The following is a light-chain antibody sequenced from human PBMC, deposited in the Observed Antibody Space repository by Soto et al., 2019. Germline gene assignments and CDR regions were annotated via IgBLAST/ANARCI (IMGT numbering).Light chain of an antibody. V-gene: IGKV1-5*01. J-gene: IGKJ1*01. Sequence: DIPMTQSPSTLSASVGDRVTITCRASQSITSRLAWYQQKPGKAPKLLIYEASSFESGVPSRFSGSGSGTEFTLTITSLQPEDFASYYCQQYKSYAWTFGQGTKVEIK. CDR3: QQYKSYAWT. CDR1: QSITSR. CDR2: EAS.